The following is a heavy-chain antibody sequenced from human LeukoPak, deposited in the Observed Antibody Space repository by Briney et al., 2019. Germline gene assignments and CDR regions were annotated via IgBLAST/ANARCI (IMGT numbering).Heavy chain of an antibody. D-gene: IGHD3-10*01. CDR1: GFTFSTYG. Sequence: GGSLRLSCAASGFTFSTYGMSWVRQAPGKGLEWVSAISGSGTGTYYADSVKGRFTISRDNSKSTMSLQMNSLRLEDTAVYYCAKDRPASHGSGSFGHYGGQGTQVTVST. CDR3: AKDRPASHGSGSFGHY. J-gene: IGHJ4*02. V-gene: IGHV3-23*01. CDR2: ISGSGTGT.